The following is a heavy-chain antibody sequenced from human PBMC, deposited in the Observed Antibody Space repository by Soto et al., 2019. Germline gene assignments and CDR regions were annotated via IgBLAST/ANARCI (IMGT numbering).Heavy chain of an antibody. CDR2: INHSGST. J-gene: IGHJ4*02. CDR1: GGSFSGYY. CDR3: ARDKITGLFDY. V-gene: IGHV4-34*01. D-gene: IGHD2-8*02. Sequence: SETLSLTCAVYGGSFSGYYWTWIRQPPGTGLEWIGEINHSGSTNYNPSNKSRDTISVDTSKNKFSLKLTSVTAADTAVYYCARDKITGLFDYWGQGTLVTVS.